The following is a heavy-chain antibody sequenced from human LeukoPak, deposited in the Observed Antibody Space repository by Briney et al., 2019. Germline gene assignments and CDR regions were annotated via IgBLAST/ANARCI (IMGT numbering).Heavy chain of an antibody. J-gene: IGHJ4*02. Sequence: SETLSLTCAVYGGSFSGYYWSWIRQPPGKGLEWIGEINHSGSTNYNPSLKSRVTISVDTSKNQFSLKLSSVTAADTAVYYCARAAAGDYWGQGTLVTVSS. CDR2: INHSGST. D-gene: IGHD6-13*01. CDR3: ARAAAGDY. V-gene: IGHV4-34*01. CDR1: GGSFSGYY.